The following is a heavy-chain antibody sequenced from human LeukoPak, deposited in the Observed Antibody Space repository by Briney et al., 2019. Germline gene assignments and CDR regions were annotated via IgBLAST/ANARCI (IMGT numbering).Heavy chain of an antibody. CDR2: VSSGSDNM. D-gene: IGHD2-15*01. CDR3: ARDLLRGRGYYYGMDV. Sequence: GGSLRLSCAASGFTFSAYSMNWVRQAPGRGLEWVSYVSSGSDNMYYADSVKGRFTISRDNVKNSLYLQMNSLRAEDTAVYYCARDLLRGRGYYYGMDVWGQGTTVTVSS. CDR1: GFTFSAYS. J-gene: IGHJ6*02. V-gene: IGHV3-48*01.